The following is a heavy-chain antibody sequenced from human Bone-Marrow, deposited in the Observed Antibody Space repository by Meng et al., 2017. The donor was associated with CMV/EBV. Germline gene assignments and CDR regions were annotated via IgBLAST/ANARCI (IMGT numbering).Heavy chain of an antibody. CDR2: INSDGSTT. D-gene: IGHD1-14*01. CDR3: ARSPYKSASDY. V-gene: IGHV3-74*01. CDR1: GFTFSSYW. Sequence: GGSLRLSCAASGFTFSSYWMHWVRQAAGKGLVWVTRINSDGSTTIYADSVKGRFTSSRDNTKNTLHLKMNGLRDEDAAVYYCARSPYKSASDYWGRGALVTVSS. J-gene: IGHJ4*02.